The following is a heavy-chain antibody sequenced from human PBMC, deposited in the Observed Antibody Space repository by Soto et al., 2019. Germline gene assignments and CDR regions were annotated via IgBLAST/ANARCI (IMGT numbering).Heavy chain of an antibody. D-gene: IGHD3-10*01. V-gene: IGHV4-39*01. Sequence: QLLESGPGLVKPSETLSLTCTVSGDSISSSGYYWGWIRQPPGKGLEWIATIYYTGSTYYNPSLKSRITISVDTSNNQFSLKLVSVTAADTAIYYCARHLSRRGGFDDWGQGTLVTVAS. CDR3: ARHLSRRGGFDD. CDR1: GDSISSSGYY. CDR2: IYYTGST. J-gene: IGHJ4*02.